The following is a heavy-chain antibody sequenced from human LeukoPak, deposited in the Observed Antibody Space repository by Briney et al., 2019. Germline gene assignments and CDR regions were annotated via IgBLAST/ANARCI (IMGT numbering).Heavy chain of an antibody. CDR3: ARGRYSSTYYFYYMDV. CDR2: FYTSGSI. D-gene: IGHD6-13*01. CDR1: TDPISRYS. Sequence: SETQSLTCTVSTDPISRYSWNWVREPAGKGLECIGRFYTSGSINYNTSRKSRITVSVDTSKNQFSLEMTSGTAADPAVYYCARGRYSSTYYFYYMDVWGKGDTVAVSS. J-gene: IGHJ6*03. V-gene: IGHV4-4*07.